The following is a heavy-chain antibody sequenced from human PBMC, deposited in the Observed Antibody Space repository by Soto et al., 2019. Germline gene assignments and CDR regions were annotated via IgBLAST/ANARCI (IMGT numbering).Heavy chain of an antibody. D-gene: IGHD6-13*01. CDR2: IIPIFGPA. V-gene: IGHV1-69*01. J-gene: IGHJ3*01. CDR1: GGTFSSYA. CDR3: ARASIGVASSSVFDV. Sequence: QVQLVQSAAEVKKPGSSVKVSCKASGGTFSSYAISWVRQAPGQGLEWMGGIIPIFGPANYTQKFQGRVTITVNESTSTAYKELSSLRSEDMAVYYSARASIGVASSSVFDVWGQGTMVTVSS.